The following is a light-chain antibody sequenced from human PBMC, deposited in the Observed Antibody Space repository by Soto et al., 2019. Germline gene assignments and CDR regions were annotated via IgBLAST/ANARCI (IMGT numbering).Light chain of an antibody. CDR3: CSYAGSYTVV. CDR1: SSDVGAYGY. Sequence: QSALTQPASVSGSPGQSITISCTGTSSDVGAYGYVSWYQQHPGKVPKLMIYDVSKRPSGVPDRFSGSKSGNTASLTISGLQAEDEADYYCCSYAGSYTVVFGGGTKLTVL. J-gene: IGLJ2*01. CDR2: DVS. V-gene: IGLV2-11*01.